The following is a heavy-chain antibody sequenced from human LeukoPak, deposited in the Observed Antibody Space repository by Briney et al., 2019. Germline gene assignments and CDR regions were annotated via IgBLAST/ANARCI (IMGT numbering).Heavy chain of an antibody. CDR2: IYYSGST. D-gene: IGHD2-2*01. J-gene: IGHJ5*02. CDR1: GGSISSSSYY. CDR3: ARDASTNWFDP. Sequence: PSETLSLTCTVSGGSISSSSYYWGWIRQPPGKGLEWIGSIYYSGSTYYNPSLKSRVTISVDTSKNQFSLKLSSVTAADTAVYYCARDASTNWFDPWGQGTLVTVSS. V-gene: IGHV4-39*07.